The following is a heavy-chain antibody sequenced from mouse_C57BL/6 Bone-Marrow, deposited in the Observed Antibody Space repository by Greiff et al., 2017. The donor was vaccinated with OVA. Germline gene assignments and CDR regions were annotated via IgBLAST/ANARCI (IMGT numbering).Heavy chain of an antibody. Sequence: QVQLQQPGAELVMPGASVKLSCKASGYTFTSYWMHWVKQRPGQGLEWIGEIDPSDSYTNYNQKFKGKSTLTVDKSSSTAYMQLSSLTSEDSAVYYGARESEYDGSSYGGDMDVWGKGTTVTVSS. J-gene: IGHJ1*03. CDR2: IDPSDSYT. V-gene: IGHV1-69*01. CDR1: GYTFTSYW. CDR3: ARESEYDGSSYGGDMDV. D-gene: IGHD1-1*01.